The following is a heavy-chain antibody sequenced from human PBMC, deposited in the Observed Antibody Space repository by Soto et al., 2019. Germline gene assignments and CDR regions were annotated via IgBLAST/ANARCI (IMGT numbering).Heavy chain of an antibody. Sequence: SVKVSCKTSGGTFSSYAISWVRQAPGQGLEWMGGIIPIFGTANYAQKFQGRVTITADESTSTAYMELSSLRSEDTAVYYCARHYYYDSSGYYFLDYWGQRTLVTVSS. D-gene: IGHD3-22*01. CDR2: IIPIFGTA. CDR1: GGTFSSYA. CDR3: ARHYYYDSSGYYFLDY. V-gene: IGHV1-69*13. J-gene: IGHJ4*02.